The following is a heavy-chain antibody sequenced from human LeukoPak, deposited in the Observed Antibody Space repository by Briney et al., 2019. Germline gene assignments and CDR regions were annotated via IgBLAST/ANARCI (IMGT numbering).Heavy chain of an antibody. J-gene: IGHJ4*02. V-gene: IGHV3-30-3*01. Sequence: GGSLRLSCAASGFTFSRYSMHWVRLAPGRGLEGVTVISYDGSNKYYADSVKGRFTISRDNSKNTLYLQLNSLRTEDTAVYYCVRDGGNGYNDLDYWGQGTLVTVSS. CDR1: GFTFSRYS. CDR2: ISYDGSNK. CDR3: VRDGGNGYNDLDY. D-gene: IGHD5-24*01.